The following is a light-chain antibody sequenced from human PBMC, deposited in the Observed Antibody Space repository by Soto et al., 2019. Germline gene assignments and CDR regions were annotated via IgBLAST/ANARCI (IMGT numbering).Light chain of an antibody. CDR3: SSYTSSSTQV. Sequence: QSVPTQPASVSGSPGQSITISCTGTSSDVGGYNYVSWYQQHPDKAPKLMIYEVSNRPSGVSNRFSGSKSGNTASLTISGLQAEDEADYYCSSYTSSSTQVFGTGTKVTVL. CDR1: SSDVGGYNY. J-gene: IGLJ1*01. CDR2: EVS. V-gene: IGLV2-14*01.